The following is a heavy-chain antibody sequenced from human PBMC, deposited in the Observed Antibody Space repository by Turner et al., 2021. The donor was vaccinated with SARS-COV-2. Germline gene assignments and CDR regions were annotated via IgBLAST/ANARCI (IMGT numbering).Heavy chain of an antibody. CDR2: IYYSWST. J-gene: IGHJ5*02. V-gene: IGHV4-59*01. D-gene: IGHD3-3*01. CDR1: GCSISSYY. Sequence: QVQLKESGPGLVKPSETLALTCPVSGCSISSYYWSWIRQPPGKGLEWIGYIYYSWSTNYNPYLKSRVTISVDTSKNQYSLKLSSVTAADTAMYDYARTRYDFWSGYYYSWFDPWGQGTLVTVSS. CDR3: ARTRYDFWSGYYYSWFDP.